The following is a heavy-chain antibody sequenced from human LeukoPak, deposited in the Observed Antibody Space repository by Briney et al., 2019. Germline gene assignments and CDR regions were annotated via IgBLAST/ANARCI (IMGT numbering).Heavy chain of an antibody. D-gene: IGHD6-19*01. J-gene: IGHJ4*02. V-gene: IGHV3-53*01. CDR2: IYSGGST. Sequence: GGSLRLSCAASGFTVSSNYMSWVRQAPGKGLDWVSVIYSGGSTYYADFVKGRFTISRDNSKNTLYLQMYSLRVEDTAVYYCARGSGSGWPLDFWGQGTLVTVSS. CDR1: GFTVSSNY. CDR3: ARGSGSGWPLDF.